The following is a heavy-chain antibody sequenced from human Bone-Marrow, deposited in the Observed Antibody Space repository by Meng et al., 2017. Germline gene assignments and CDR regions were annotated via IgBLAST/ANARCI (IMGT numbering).Heavy chain of an antibody. CDR2: IYHSGNT. Sequence: QVQLQESGPGLVKPSQTLSLTCTVSGGSISSGSYFWSWIRQHPGKGLEWIGYIYHSGNTYYNPSLKSRVTLSVDTSKNQFSLKLSSVTAADTAVYYCARGPYYYDSSGPYYFDYWGQGTLVTVSS. CDR3: ARGPYYYDSSGPYYFDY. CDR1: GGSISSGSYF. V-gene: IGHV4-31*03. D-gene: IGHD3-22*01. J-gene: IGHJ4*02.